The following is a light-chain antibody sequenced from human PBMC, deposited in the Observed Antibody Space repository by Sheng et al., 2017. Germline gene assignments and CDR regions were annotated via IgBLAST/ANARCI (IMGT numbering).Light chain of an antibody. J-gene: IGKJ2*03. V-gene: IGKV1-5*03. CDR2: KAS. CDR3: QQYETYVFS. Sequence: DIQMTQSPSTLSASVGDRVTITCRASQNINRWLAWYQHKPGKAPKLLIYKASTLESGVPPRFSGSGSGTEFTLTISSLQPEDFATYFCQQYETYVFSFGQGTKLEIK. CDR1: QNINRW.